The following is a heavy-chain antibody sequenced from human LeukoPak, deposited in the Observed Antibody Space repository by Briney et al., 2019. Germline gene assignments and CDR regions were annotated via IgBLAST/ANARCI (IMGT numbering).Heavy chain of an antibody. V-gene: IGHV3-33*06. CDR1: GFTFSSYG. D-gene: IGHD2-2*02. CDR2: IWYDGSNK. CDR3: AKDGCSSTSCYRGWFDP. Sequence: GRSLRLSCAASGFTFSSYGMHWVRQAPGKGLEWVAVIWYDGSNKYYADSVKGRFTISRDNSKNTLYLQMNSLRAEDTAVYYCAKDGCSSTSCYRGWFDPWGQGTLVTVSS. J-gene: IGHJ5*02.